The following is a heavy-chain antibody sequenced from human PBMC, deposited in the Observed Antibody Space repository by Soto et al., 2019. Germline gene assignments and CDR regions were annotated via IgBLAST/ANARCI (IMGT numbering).Heavy chain of an antibody. J-gene: IGHJ4*02. CDR1: GYTFTGYG. CDR2: ISAYNGNT. CDR3: ARGPPSVYYGSGSYSPPDY. D-gene: IGHD3-10*01. V-gene: IGHV1-18*01. Sequence: ASVKVSCKASGYTFTGYGISWVRQAPGQGLEWMGWISAYNGNTNYAQKLQGRVTMTTDTSTSTAYMELRSLRSDDTAVYYCARGPPSVYYGSGSYSPPDYWGQGTLVTVSS.